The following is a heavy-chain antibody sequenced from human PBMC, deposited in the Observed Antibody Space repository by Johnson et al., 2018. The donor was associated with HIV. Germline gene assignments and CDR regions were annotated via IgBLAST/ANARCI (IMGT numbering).Heavy chain of an antibody. CDR3: AKDSSPSWRRYDAFDF. CDR1: GFAFSSYW. Sequence: MQLVESGGRMVQPGESLRLSCAASGFAFSSYWMSWVRQPPGKGLEWVASIKQDGNESKYVASVKGRFTIARDNAKKFVFLQMNNLRGEDTAVYYCAKDSSPSWRRYDAFDFWGQGTMVTVSS. CDR2: IKQDGNES. J-gene: IGHJ3*01. D-gene: IGHD2-2*01. V-gene: IGHV3-7*01.